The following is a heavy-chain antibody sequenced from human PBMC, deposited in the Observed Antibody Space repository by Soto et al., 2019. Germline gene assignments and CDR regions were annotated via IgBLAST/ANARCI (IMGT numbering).Heavy chain of an antibody. Sequence: QVQLVQSGAEVKKPGASVKVSCKASGYTFTSYGISWVRQAPGQGLEWMGWISAYNGNTNYAQKLQGRVTMTTDTSTXTAYMEXRSLRSDDTXXYYCARVLRVLELPDYWGQGTLVTVSS. CDR2: ISAYNGNT. CDR3: ARVLRVLELPDY. CDR1: GYTFTSYG. V-gene: IGHV1-18*01. D-gene: IGHD1-7*01. J-gene: IGHJ4*02.